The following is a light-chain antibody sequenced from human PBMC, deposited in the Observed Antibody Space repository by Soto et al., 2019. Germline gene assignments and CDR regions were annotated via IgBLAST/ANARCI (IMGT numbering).Light chain of an antibody. CDR1: SSDVGGYNY. CDR3: SSYTSSSTPYV. CDR2: DVT. Sequence: QCALTQPASVYGSPGQSITISCTGTSSDVGGYNYVSWYQQHPVKAPKLMIYDVTNRPSGVSDRFSGSKSGNTASLTISGLQAEDEADYYCSSYTSSSTPYVFGTGTKVTVL. J-gene: IGLJ1*01. V-gene: IGLV2-14*01.